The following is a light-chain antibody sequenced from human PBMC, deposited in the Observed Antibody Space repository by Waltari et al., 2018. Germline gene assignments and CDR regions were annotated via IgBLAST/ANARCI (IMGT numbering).Light chain of an antibody. V-gene: IGKV4-1*01. CDR1: QSVLYSSDNKNY. CDR2: WAS. CDR3: QQYYNVPLA. J-gene: IGKJ1*01. Sequence: DIVMTQSPDSLAVSLGERATINCKSSQSVLYSSDNKNYLAWYQQRPGQPPKLLIYWASTRESGVPYRFSGSGSGTDFTLTISSLQAEDVAVYFFQQYYNVPLAFGQGTKVEIK.